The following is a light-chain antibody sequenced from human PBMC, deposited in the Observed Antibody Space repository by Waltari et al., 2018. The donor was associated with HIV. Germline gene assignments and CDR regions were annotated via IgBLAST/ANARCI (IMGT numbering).Light chain of an antibody. CDR1: SGDVGVYNY. CDR3: SSYTTRNTRV. CDR2: EVS. Sequence: QSALTQPASVSGSPGQSITISCTGTSGDVGVYNYVSWYQQHPGKAPKRMIYEVSNRPSGVSNRFSGSKSGNTASLTISGLQAEDEADYYCSSYTTRNTRVFGGGTTLTVL. V-gene: IGLV2-14*01. J-gene: IGLJ3*02.